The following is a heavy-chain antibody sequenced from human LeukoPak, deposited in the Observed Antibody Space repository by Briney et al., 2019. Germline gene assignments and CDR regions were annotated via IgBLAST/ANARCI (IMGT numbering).Heavy chain of an antibody. CDR2: ISSSGNT. J-gene: IGHJ4*02. V-gene: IGHV3-23*01. CDR1: GFTFSRSA. D-gene: IGHD6-13*01. CDR3: VKGRISEDGLDF. Sequence: PGGSLSLSCAASGFTFSRSAMTWVRQTPGKGLDWVSSISSSGNTYYADSVKGRFTISRDNSKNMLYLQMNSLRAEDTAVYYCVKGRISEDGLDFWGQGTLVTVSS.